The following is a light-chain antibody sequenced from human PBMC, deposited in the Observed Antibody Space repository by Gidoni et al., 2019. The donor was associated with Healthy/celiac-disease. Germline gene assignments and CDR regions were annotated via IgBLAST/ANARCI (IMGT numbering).Light chain of an antibody. Sequence: DIPMNQSPTSLSASVGDRVTITCQASQDISNYLNWYQQKPGKAPKLLIYEASNLETGVPSRFSGSGSGTDFTFTISSLQPEDIATYYCQQYDNLPATFGGXTKVEIK. CDR1: QDISNY. V-gene: IGKV1-33*01. CDR2: EAS. CDR3: QQYDNLPAT. J-gene: IGKJ4*01.